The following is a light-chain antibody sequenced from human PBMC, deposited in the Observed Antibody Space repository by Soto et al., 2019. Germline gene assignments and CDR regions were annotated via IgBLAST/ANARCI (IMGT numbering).Light chain of an antibody. Sequence: EIVLTQSPATLSLSPGERATLSCRASQSVSSYLAWYQHKPGQAPRLLSSDASNRATGIPARFSGSGSGTDFTLTISSLVPEDCAVYYCQQRSNWLFTFGPGTKVDIK. V-gene: IGKV3-11*01. CDR2: DAS. J-gene: IGKJ3*01. CDR1: QSVSSY. CDR3: QQRSNWLFT.